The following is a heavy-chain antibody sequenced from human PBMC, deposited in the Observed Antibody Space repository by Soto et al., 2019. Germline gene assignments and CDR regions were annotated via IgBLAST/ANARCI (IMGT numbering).Heavy chain of an antibody. Sequence: QVQLVESGGGVVQPGRSLRLSCAASGFTFSSYGMHWVRQAPGKGLEWVAVIWYDGSNKYYADSVKGRFTISRDNSKNTLYLQMNSLRAEDTAVYYCARDRVLGGGQQLVRHPYWGQGTLVTVSS. J-gene: IGHJ4*02. CDR1: GFTFSSYG. CDR3: ARDRVLGGGQQLVRHPY. CDR2: IWYDGSNK. D-gene: IGHD6-13*01. V-gene: IGHV3-33*01.